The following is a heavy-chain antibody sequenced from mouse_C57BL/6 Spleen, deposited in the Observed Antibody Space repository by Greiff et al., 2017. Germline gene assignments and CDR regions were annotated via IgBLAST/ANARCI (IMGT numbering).Heavy chain of an antibody. Sequence: EVQLQESGPGLVKPSQSLSLTCSVTGYSITSGYYWNWIRQFPGNKLEWMGYISYDGSNNYNPSLKNRISITRDTSKNQFFLKLNSVTTEDTATYYCARDGYDYDGAMDYWGQGTSVTVSS. CDR1: GYSITSGYY. J-gene: IGHJ4*01. D-gene: IGHD2-4*01. CDR2: ISYDGSN. V-gene: IGHV3-6*01. CDR3: ARDGYDYDGAMDY.